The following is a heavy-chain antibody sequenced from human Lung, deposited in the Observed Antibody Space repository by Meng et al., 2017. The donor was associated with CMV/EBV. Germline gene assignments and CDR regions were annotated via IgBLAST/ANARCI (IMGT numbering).Heavy chain of an antibody. J-gene: IGHJ4*02. Sequence: GGSLRLXCAASGFTFDDYAMHWVRQAPGKGLEWVSGISWNSGSIGYVDSVKGRFTISRDNAKNSLYLQMNSLRAEDTALYYCAKGSSNYDILTDWGQGTLVTVSS. CDR3: AKGSSNYDILTD. D-gene: IGHD3-9*01. CDR2: ISWNSGSI. V-gene: IGHV3-9*01. CDR1: GFTFDDYA.